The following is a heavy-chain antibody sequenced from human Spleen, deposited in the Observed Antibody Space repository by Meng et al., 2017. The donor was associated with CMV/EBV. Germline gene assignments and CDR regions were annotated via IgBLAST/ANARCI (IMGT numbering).Heavy chain of an antibody. D-gene: IGHD5-24*01. V-gene: IGHV4-34*01. CDR2: IYYSGST. CDR1: GGSFSGYH. CDR3: ARGAGKIGSNLDY. Sequence: GSLRLSCAVYGGSFSGYHWTWIRQPPGKGLEWIGYIYYSGSTYYNPSLKSRVTISVDPSKNQFSLRLTSVTAADTAVYYCARGAGKIGSNLDYWGQGMLVTVSS. J-gene: IGHJ4*02.